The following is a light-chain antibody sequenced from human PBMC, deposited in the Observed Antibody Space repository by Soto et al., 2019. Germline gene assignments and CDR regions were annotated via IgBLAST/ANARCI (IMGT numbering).Light chain of an antibody. V-gene: IGKV1-39*01. CDR1: QSIARY. CDR3: QQSNSSPPT. Sequence: DIRMTQSPSALSASVGDRFTITCRASQSIARYLNWYQHKPGQAPNLLIYAVSTLPAGVPSRFRGSGSGTDFTLTISSLEPEDFATYFCQQSNSSPPTFGRGTKVDIK. J-gene: IGKJ4*01. CDR2: AVS.